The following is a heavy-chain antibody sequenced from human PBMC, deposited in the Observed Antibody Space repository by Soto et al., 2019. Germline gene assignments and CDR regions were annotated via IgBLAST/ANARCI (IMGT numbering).Heavy chain of an antibody. J-gene: IGHJ6*02. CDR3: AREGASGFGMDV. CDR2: IYTSGST. CDR1: GGSIRSYY. V-gene: IGHV4-4*07. Sequence: QVQLQESGPGLVKPSETLSLTCNVSGGSIRSYYWSWDRQPAGKPLEWIGRIYTSGSTNYNPSLKSRVSMSVDTSKNQFSLEVTSVTAADTAVYYCAREGASGFGMDVWGLGTTVTVSS. D-gene: IGHD1-26*01.